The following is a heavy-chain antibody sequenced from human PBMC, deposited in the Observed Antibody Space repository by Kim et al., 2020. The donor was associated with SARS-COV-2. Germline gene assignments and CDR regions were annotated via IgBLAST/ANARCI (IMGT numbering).Heavy chain of an antibody. CDR2: ISYDGSNK. J-gene: IGHJ4*02. D-gene: IGHD3-9*01. Sequence: GGSLRLSCAASGFTFSSYAMHWVRQAPGKGLEWVAVISYDGSNKYYADSVKGRFTISRDNSKNTLYLQMNSLRAEDTAVYYCARGSDPRLHYDILTGYYPNDYWGQGTLVTVSS. CDR3: ARGSDPRLHYDILTGYYPNDY. CDR1: GFTFSSYA. V-gene: IGHV3-30*04.